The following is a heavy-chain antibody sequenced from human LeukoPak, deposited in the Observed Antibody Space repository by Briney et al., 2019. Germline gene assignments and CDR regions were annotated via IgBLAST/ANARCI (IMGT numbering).Heavy chain of an antibody. CDR1: GFTFSDYY. J-gene: IGHJ6*02. CDR3: ASGTVVHYYYGMDV. Sequence: AGSLRLSCAASGFTFSDYYMSWIRQAPGKGLEWVSYISSSSSYTNYADSVKGRFTISRDNAKNSLYLQMNSLRAEDTAVYYCASGTVVHYYYGMDVWGQGTTVTVSS. CDR2: ISSSSSYT. V-gene: IGHV3-11*06. D-gene: IGHD3-10*01.